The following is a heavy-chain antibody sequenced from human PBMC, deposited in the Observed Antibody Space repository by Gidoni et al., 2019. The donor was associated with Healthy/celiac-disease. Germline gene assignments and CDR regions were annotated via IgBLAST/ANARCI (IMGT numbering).Heavy chain of an antibody. CDR2: INHSGST. CDR1: GGSFSGYY. V-gene: IGHV4-34*01. J-gene: IGHJ4*02. Sequence: QVQLQQWGAGLLKPSETLSLTCAVYGGSFSGYYWSWFRQPPGKGLGWIGEINHSGSTNYNPSLKSRVTISVDTSKNQFSLKLSSVTTADTAVYYCARMVYYFDYWGQGTLVTVSS. CDR3: ARMVYYFDY. D-gene: IGHD2-8*01.